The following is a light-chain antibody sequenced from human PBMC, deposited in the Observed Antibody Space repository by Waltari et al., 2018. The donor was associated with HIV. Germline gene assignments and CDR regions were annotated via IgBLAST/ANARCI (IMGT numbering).Light chain of an antibody. CDR2: GNS. V-gene: IGLV1-40*01. CDR3: QSYDSSLSGSGV. CDR1: SSTIGAGYD. J-gene: IGLJ3*02. Sequence: QSVLTQPPSVSGAPGQRVTISCTGSSSTIGAGYDVHWYQHLPGTAPKLPIYGNSNRPSGVPDRFSGSKSGTSASLAITGLQAEDEADYYCQSYDSSLSGSGVFGGGTKLTVL.